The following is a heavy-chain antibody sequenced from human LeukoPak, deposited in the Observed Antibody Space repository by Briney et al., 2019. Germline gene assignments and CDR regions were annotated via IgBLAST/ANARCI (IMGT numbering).Heavy chain of an antibody. Sequence: PSETLSLTCTVSAGSISSYYCSWIRQPPGKGLEWIGYIYHSGSTNYNPSLKSRVTISVDTSKNQFSLKLSSVTAADTAVYYCAYGKDGYNRYWGQGTLVTVSS. CDR1: AGSISSYY. V-gene: IGHV4-59*01. J-gene: IGHJ4*02. D-gene: IGHD5-24*01. CDR3: AYGKDGYNRY. CDR2: IYHSGST.